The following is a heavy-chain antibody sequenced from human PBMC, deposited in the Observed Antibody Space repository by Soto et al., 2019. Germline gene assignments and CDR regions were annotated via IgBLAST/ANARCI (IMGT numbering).Heavy chain of an antibody. CDR3: ARVVIDFWSGYNYYGMDV. J-gene: IGHJ6*02. CDR1: GGSISSGGYY. Sequence: KSSETLSLTCTVSGGSISSGGYYWSWIRQHPGKGLEWIGYIYYSGSTYYNPSLKSRVTISVDTSKNQFSLKLSSVTAADTAVYYCARVVIDFWSGYNYYGMDVWGQGTTVTVSS. CDR2: IYYSGST. V-gene: IGHV4-31*03. D-gene: IGHD3-3*01.